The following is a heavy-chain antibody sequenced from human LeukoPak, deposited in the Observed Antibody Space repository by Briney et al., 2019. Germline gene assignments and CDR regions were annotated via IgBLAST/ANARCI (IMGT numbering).Heavy chain of an antibody. D-gene: IGHD4-17*01. CDR1: GFTFSSYA. J-gene: IGHJ6*02. CDR2: ISGSGGST. Sequence: GSLRLSCAASGFTFSSYAMSWVRQAPGKGLEWVSAISGSGGSTYYADSVKGRFTISRDNSKNTLYLQMNSLRAEDTAVYYCAKEDYGDPIYYYYGMDVWGQGTTVTVSS. V-gene: IGHV3-23*01. CDR3: AKEDYGDPIYYYYGMDV.